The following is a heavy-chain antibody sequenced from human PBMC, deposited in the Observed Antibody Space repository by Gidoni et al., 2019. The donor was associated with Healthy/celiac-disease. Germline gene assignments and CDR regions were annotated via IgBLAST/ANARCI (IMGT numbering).Heavy chain of an antibody. J-gene: IGHJ5*02. CDR1: GFSLSNARMG. D-gene: IGHD3-10*01. Sequence: QVTLKESGPVLVKPTETITLTCTVSGFSLSNARMGVSWIRQPPGKALEWLAHIFSNDEKSYSTSLKIRLTISKDTSKSQLVLTMTNMDPVDTATYYCAHFTPIVRGNWFDPWGQGTLVTVSS. V-gene: IGHV2-26*01. CDR2: IFSNDEK. CDR3: AHFTPIVRGNWFDP.